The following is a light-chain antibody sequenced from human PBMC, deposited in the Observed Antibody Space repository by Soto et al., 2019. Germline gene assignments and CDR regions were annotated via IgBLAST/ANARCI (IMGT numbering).Light chain of an antibody. J-gene: IGKJ2*01. V-gene: IGKV3-20*01. CDR3: QQYGTSTLYT. CDR2: GAS. Sequence: EIVLTQSPGTLSLSPGERAALSCRASQSIPSNYLAWYQQKPGQAPRLLIYGASSRATGIPDRFSGSGSGTDFTLTIRRVETDDFAVYYCQQYGTSTLYTFGQGTKLE. CDR1: QSIPSNY.